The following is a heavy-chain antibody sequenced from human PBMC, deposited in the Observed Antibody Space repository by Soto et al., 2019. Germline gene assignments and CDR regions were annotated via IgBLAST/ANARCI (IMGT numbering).Heavy chain of an antibody. V-gene: IGHV3-33*01. J-gene: IGHJ6*02. CDR2: IWYDGSNK. CDR3: ARGYSSSVENYYYGMDV. CDR1: GFTFSSYG. Sequence: GGSLRLSCAASGFTFSSYGMHWVRQAPGKGLEWVAVIWYDGSNKYYADSVKGRFTISRDNSKNTLYLQMNSLRAEDTAVYYCARGYSSSVENYYYGMDVWGQGTTVTVSS. D-gene: IGHD6-13*01.